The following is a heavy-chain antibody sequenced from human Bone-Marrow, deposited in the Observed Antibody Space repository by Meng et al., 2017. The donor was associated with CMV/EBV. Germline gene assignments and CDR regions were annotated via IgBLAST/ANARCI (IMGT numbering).Heavy chain of an antibody. Sequence: SETLSLTCAVYGGSFSGYYWSWIRQPPGKRLEWSGEINQSGSTNYNPSLKSRVTISVDTSKNQLSLKVSSVTAADTAVYFCARGFICSSASCSNFDYWGQGTLVTVSS. CDR1: GGSFSGYY. J-gene: IGHJ4*02. CDR3: ARGFICSSASCSNFDY. V-gene: IGHV4-34*01. CDR2: INQSGST. D-gene: IGHD2-2*01.